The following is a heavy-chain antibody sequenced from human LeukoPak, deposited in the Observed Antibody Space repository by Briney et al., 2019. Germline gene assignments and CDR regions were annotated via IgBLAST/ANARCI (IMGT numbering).Heavy chain of an antibody. V-gene: IGHV4-61*01. D-gene: IGHD2-2*01. CDR2: IYYSGST. J-gene: IGHJ4*02. CDR1: GGSVSSGSYY. CDR3: ASLVPAAIRGGGYFDY. Sequence: SETLSLTCIVSGGSVSSGSYYWSWIRQPPGKGLEWIGYIYYSGSTNYNPSLKSRVTISVDTSKNQFSLKLSSVTAADTAVYYCASLVPAAIRGGGYFDYWGQGTLVTVSS.